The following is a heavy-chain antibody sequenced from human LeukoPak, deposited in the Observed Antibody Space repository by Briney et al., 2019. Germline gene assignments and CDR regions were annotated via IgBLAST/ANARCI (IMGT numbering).Heavy chain of an antibody. D-gene: IGHD1-14*01. J-gene: IGHJ6*02. V-gene: IGHV3-53*01. CDR3: ARDSPPSRKYYYGMDV. CDR1: GYTFTSYG. Sequence: EASVKVSCKASGYTFTSYGISWVRQAPGKGLEWVSVIYSGGSTYYADSVKGRFTISRDNSKNTLYLQMNSLGAEDTAVYYCARDSPPSRKYYYGMDVWGQGTTVTVSS. CDR2: IYSGGST.